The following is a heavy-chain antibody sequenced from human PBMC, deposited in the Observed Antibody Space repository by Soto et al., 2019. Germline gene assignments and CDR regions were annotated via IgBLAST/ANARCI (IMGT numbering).Heavy chain of an antibody. Sequence: QVPLVQSGAEVKKPGASVKVSCKASGYTFTTYGISWVRQAPGQGLEWMGWISAYNDNPNYAQKLQGRVTMTTDTSTSTAYLELRSLRSDDTAVYYCARGDSGWGWFDPWGQGTLVTVSS. CDR3: ARGDSGWGWFDP. V-gene: IGHV1-18*01. J-gene: IGHJ5*02. CDR2: ISAYNDNP. CDR1: GYTFTTYG. D-gene: IGHD6-19*01.